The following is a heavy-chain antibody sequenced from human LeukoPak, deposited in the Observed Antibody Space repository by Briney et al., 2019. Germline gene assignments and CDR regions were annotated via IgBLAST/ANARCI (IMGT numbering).Heavy chain of an antibody. CDR3: ASGSGSGYYYFVY. J-gene: IGHJ4*02. CDR2: HNWCGGST. V-gene: IGHV3-20*04. CDR1: GFTFDDHG. D-gene: IGHD3-22*01. Sequence: GGSLRLPCAASGFTFDDHGMRWVPQAPGEGRGGVADHNWCGGSTGYADSVKGRFTITRDNAKNSLYLQMNSLRAEDTALYYCASGSGSGYYYFVYWGQGTLVTVSS.